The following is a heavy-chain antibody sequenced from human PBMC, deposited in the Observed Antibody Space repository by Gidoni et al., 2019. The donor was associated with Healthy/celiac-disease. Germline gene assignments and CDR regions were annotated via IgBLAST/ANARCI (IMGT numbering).Heavy chain of an antibody. Sequence: QVQLVESGGGVVQPGRSLRLSCAASGFTFSSSAMHWGRQAPGKGLGWVAVISYDGSKKYYADSVKGRFTIPRYNSKNTLYLQMNSLRAEDTAVYYCASLSVHAFDIWGQGTMVTVSS. CDR1: GFTFSSSA. CDR3: ASLSVHAFDI. CDR2: ISYDGSKK. V-gene: IGHV3-30-3*01. J-gene: IGHJ3*02. D-gene: IGHD1-26*01.